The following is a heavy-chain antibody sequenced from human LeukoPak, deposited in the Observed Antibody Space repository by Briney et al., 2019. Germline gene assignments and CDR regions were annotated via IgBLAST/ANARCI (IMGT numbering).Heavy chain of an antibody. V-gene: IGHV4-39*01. Sequence: SETLSLTCTVSGGSISSGGYYWDWIRQPPGKGLEWIGSIYYSGSTYYNPSLKSRVTISVNTSKNQFSLKLTSVTAADTAVYYCASRSSTYAYNWFDPWGQGTLVTVSS. CDR3: ASRSSTYAYNWFDP. CDR1: GGSISSGGYY. CDR2: IYYSGST. J-gene: IGHJ5*02. D-gene: IGHD2-2*01.